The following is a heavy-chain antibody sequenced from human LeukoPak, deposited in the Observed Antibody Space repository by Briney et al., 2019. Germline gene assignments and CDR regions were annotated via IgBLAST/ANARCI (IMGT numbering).Heavy chain of an antibody. V-gene: IGHV1-8*01. CDR3: AREMGGTNAFDI. D-gene: IGHD1/OR15-1a*01. Sequence: ASVKVSCKASGYTFTSYDINWVRQATGQGLEWMGWMNPNSANTGYAQKFQGRVTMTRNTSISTAYMELSSLRSEDTAVYYCAREMGGTNAFDIWGQGTMVTVSS. CDR1: GYTFTSYD. CDR2: MNPNSANT. J-gene: IGHJ3*02.